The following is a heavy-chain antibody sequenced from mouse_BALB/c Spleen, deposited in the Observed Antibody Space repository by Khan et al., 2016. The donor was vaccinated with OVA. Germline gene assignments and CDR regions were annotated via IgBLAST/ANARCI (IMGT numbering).Heavy chain of an antibody. J-gene: IGHJ4*01. CDR1: GFNITAYY. CDR3: ARRGYEALDY. V-gene: IGHV14-1*02. CDR2: IDPENGKT. Sequence: VQLQQSGAELERPGALVKLSCKASGFNITAYYVHWVKQRPEQGLEWIGWIDPENGKTIYDPEFQGTASLSDDTYSSTAYLQLSSLTSDDTAVYYWARRGYEALDYWGEGTAVTVSS. D-gene: IGHD2-3*01.